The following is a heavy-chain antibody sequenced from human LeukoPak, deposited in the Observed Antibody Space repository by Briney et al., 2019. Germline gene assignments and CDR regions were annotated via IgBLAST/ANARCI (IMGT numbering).Heavy chain of an antibody. V-gene: IGHV3-23*01. CDR3: AKVPVDIAATTEGYFDY. CDR1: GFTFSSYA. D-gene: IGHD5-12*01. Sequence: GGSLRLSCAASGFTFSSYAMSWVRQAPGKGLEWVSAISGSGGSTYYADSVKGRFTISRDNSKNTLYLQMNSLRAEDTAVYYCAKVPVDIAATTEGYFDYWGQGTLVTVSS. CDR2: ISGSGGST. J-gene: IGHJ4*02.